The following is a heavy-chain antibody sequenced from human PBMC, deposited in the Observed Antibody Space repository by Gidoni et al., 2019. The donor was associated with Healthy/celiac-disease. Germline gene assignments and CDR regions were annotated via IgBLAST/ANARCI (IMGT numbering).Heavy chain of an antibody. CDR2: ISSSSSYI. D-gene: IGHD6-13*01. V-gene: IGHV3-21*01. CDR3: ARDLIAAAGTLYYYYGMVV. Sequence: EVQLVESGGGLVKPGGSLRLSCAASGFTFSSYSMNWVRQAPGKGLEWVSSISSSSSYIYYADSVKGRFTISRDNAKNSLYLQMNSLRAEDTAVYYCARDLIAAAGTLYYYYGMVVWGQGTTVTVSS. CDR1: GFTFSSYS. J-gene: IGHJ6*02.